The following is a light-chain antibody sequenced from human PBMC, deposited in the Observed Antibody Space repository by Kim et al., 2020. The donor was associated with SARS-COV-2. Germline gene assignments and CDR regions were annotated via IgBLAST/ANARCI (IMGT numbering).Light chain of an antibody. CDR1: QSVGTN. CDR2: GAS. J-gene: IGKJ1*01. V-gene: IGKV3-15*01. Sequence: SPGERATLSCRASQSVGTNVAWYQQKAGQAPQLLIYGASTRAAGIPARFSGSGSGTEFTLTISSLQSEDLAVYSCQQYDDWPPWTFGQGTKVEI. CDR3: QQYDDWPPWT.